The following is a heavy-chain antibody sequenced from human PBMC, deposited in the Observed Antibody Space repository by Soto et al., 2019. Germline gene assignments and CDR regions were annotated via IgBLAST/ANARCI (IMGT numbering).Heavy chain of an antibody. CDR2: IIPNSGTA. D-gene: IGHD6-19*01. J-gene: IGHJ5*02. CDR3: AREGLVAVAGSNWFDP. CDR1: GGTFSSYA. V-gene: IGHV1-69*05. Sequence: SVKVSCKASGGTFSSYAISWVRQAPGQGLEWMGGIIPNSGTANYAQKFQGRVTMTTDKSTSTAYMELSSLRSDDTAVYYCAREGLVAVAGSNWFDPWGQGTLVTVSS.